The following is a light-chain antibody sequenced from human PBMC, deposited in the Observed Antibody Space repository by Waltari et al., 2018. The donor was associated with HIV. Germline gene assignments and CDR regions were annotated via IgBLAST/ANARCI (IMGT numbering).Light chain of an antibody. J-gene: IGKJ5*01. Sequence: DIVMTQSPDSLPVSLGERATINCTYSQSVLYSSNNKNYLAWYQQKPGQPPKVLVYWASTREFGVPDRFSGSGSGTDFTLTISSLEPEDFAVYYFQQRSNWPLTFGQGTRLEIK. CDR3: QQRSNWPLT. CDR1: QSVLYSSNNKNY. CDR2: WAS. V-gene: IGKV4-1*01.